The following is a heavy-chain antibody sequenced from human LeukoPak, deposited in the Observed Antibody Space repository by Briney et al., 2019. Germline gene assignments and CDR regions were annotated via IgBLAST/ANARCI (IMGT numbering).Heavy chain of an antibody. CDR2: IGGSGTNT. Sequence: GGSLRLSCAASGFTFKNYAMSWVRQAPGKGLQWVSTIGGSGTNTYYADSVRGRFTISRDNSNNMLYLQMNSLRVEDTAIYYCTKDGGFDVPYWGQGTLVPVSS. D-gene: IGHD2-15*01. V-gene: IGHV3-23*01. CDR1: GFTFKNYA. CDR3: TKDGGFDVPY. J-gene: IGHJ4*02.